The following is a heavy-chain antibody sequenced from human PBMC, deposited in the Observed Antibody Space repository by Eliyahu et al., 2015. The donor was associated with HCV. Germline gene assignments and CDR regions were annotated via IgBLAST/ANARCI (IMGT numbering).Heavy chain of an antibody. Sequence: RLSCAASGFTFSSYSMNWVRQAPGKGLEWVSSISSSSSYIYYADSVKGRFTISRDNAKNSLYLQMNSLRPEDTAVYYCASKSGSYYPLDYWGQGTLVTVSS. J-gene: IGHJ4*02. CDR1: GFTFSSYS. D-gene: IGHD1-26*01. V-gene: IGHV3-21*01. CDR3: ASKSGSYYPLDY. CDR2: ISSSSSYI.